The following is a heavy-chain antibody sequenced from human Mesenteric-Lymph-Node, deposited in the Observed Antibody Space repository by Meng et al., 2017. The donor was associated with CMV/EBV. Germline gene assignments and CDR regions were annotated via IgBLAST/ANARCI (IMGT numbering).Heavy chain of an antibody. J-gene: IGHJ4*02. Sequence: SVKVSCKASGGTFSSYAISWVRQAPGQGLEWMGGIIPIFGTANYAQKFQGRVTITTDESTSTAYMELSSLRSEDTAVYYCARGYYYGSGSYPPDYWGQGTLVTVSS. CDR2: IIPIFGTA. D-gene: IGHD3-10*01. CDR1: GGTFSSYA. CDR3: ARGYYYGSGSYPPDY. V-gene: IGHV1-69*05.